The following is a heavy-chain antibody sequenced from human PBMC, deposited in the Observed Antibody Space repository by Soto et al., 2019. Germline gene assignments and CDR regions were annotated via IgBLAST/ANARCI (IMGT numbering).Heavy chain of an antibody. CDR3: TSGTSETTDPFY. Sequence: PSETLSLTCTVSGGSISNDRWSWVRQPAGKGLEWMGRIFASGRTNYNPSLQSRVTMSVDTSKNQFSLTVTSLAAADTAVYYCTSGTSETTDPFYWGQGIPVTVSS. CDR2: IFASGRT. J-gene: IGHJ4*02. V-gene: IGHV4-4*07. D-gene: IGHD4-17*01. CDR1: GGSISNDR.